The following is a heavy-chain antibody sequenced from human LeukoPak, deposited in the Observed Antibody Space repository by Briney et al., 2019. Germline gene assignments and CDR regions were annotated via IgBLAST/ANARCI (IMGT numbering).Heavy chain of an antibody. J-gene: IGHJ4*02. Sequence: GGSLRLSCAASGFTVSSNYMSWVRQAPGKGLEWVSVIYSGGRTYYADSVKGRFTISRDNSRSTLYLQMNSLRPEDTAIYYCAREGYYGSGSPPSLYFDYWGQGTLVTVSS. CDR2: IYSGGRT. D-gene: IGHD3-10*01. V-gene: IGHV3-53*05. CDR3: AREGYYGSGSPPSLYFDY. CDR1: GFTVSSNY.